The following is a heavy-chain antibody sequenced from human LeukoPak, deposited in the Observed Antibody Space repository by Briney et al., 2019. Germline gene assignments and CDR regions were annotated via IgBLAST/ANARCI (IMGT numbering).Heavy chain of an antibody. CDR2: IYHSGST. Sequence: SETLSLTCTVSGGSISTYYWNWIRQPPGKGLEWIGYIYHSGSTNYNPSLQSRVTISVDTSKNQFSLNLNSVTAADTAVYYCAREGAARGNWFDPWGQGTLVTVSS. D-gene: IGHD6-6*01. J-gene: IGHJ5*02. V-gene: IGHV4-59*01. CDR1: GGSISTYY. CDR3: AREGAARGNWFDP.